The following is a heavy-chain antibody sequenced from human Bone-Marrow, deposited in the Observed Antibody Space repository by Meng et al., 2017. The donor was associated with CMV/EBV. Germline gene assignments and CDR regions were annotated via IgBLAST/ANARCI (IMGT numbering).Heavy chain of an antibody. J-gene: IGHJ5*02. CDR3: ARGRQPQGIFGVVTPGPNWFDP. D-gene: IGHD3-3*01. CDR2: INPNSGNT. V-gene: IGHV1-8*02. CDR1: GYTFTGYY. Sequence: ASVKVSCKASGYTFTGYYMHWVRQAPGQGLEWMGWINPNSGNTGYAQKFQGRVTMTRNTSISTAYMELSSLRSEDTAVYYCARGRQPQGIFGVVTPGPNWFDPWGQGTLVTVSS.